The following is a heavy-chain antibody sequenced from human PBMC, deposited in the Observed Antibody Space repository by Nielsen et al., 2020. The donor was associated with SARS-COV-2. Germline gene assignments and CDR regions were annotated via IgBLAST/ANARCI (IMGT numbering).Heavy chain of an antibody. Sequence: GGSLRLSCAASGFTFDDYGMSWVRQAPGKGLEWVSGINWNGGSTGYADSVKGRFTISRDNAKNSLYLQMNSLRAEDTALYYCAKVLVGATLTSAFDYWGQGTLVTVSS. J-gene: IGHJ4*02. CDR1: GFTFDDYG. V-gene: IGHV3-20*04. CDR2: INWNGGST. D-gene: IGHD1-26*01. CDR3: AKVLVGATLTSAFDY.